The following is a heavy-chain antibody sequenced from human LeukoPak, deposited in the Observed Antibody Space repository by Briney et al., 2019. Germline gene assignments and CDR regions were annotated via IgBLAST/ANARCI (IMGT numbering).Heavy chain of an antibody. CDR2: IKSKTDGGTT. D-gene: IGHD2-21*02. Sequence: GGSLRLSCAASGFTFSSYGMSWVRQAPGKGLEWVGRIKSKTDGGTTDYAAPVKGRFTISRDDSKNTLYLQMNSLKTEDAAVYYCTTDPKLAYCGGDCSRDYWGQGTLVTVSS. CDR3: TTDPKLAYCGGDCSRDY. J-gene: IGHJ4*02. V-gene: IGHV3-15*01. CDR1: GFTFSSYG.